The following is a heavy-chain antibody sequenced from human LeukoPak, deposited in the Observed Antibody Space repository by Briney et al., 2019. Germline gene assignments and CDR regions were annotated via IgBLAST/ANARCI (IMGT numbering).Heavy chain of an antibody. Sequence: PGGSLRLSCAASGFTFSNYAMSWVRQAPGKGLEWVSAISGSGGSTYYADSVKGRFTISRDNSKNTLYLQMNSLRAEDTAVYYCAGTGSGSYYNADFDYWGQGTLVTVSS. J-gene: IGHJ4*02. CDR2: ISGSGGST. CDR1: GFTFSNYA. CDR3: AGTGSGSYYNADFDY. V-gene: IGHV3-23*01. D-gene: IGHD3-10*01.